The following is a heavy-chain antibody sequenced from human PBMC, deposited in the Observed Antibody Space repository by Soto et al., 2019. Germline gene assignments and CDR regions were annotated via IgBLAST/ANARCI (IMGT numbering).Heavy chain of an antibody. D-gene: IGHD6-13*01. V-gene: IGHV3-33*01. CDR2: IWYDGSNK. CDR1: GFTFSSYG. CDR3: ARDNQRYSSSWYVRGMDV. Sequence: ESGGGVVQPGRSLRLSCAASGFTFSSYGMHWVRQAPGKGLEWVAVIWYDGSNKYYADSVKGRFTISRDNSKNTLYLQMNSLRAEDTAVYYCARDNQRYSSSWYVRGMDVWGQGTTVTVSS. J-gene: IGHJ6*02.